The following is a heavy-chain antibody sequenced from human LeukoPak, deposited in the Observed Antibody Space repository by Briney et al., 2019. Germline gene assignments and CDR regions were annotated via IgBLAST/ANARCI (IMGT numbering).Heavy chain of an antibody. J-gene: IGHJ4*02. CDR1: GFTFSSYG. D-gene: IGHD3-22*01. V-gene: IGHV3-30*18. CDR2: ISYDGSNK. Sequence: GGSLRLSCAASGFTFSSYGMHWVRQAPGKGLEWVAVISYDGSNKYYADSVKGRFTISRDNSKNTLYLQMNSLRAEDTAVYYCAKDHPPPNYYDSSGHRRLVSYWGQGTLVTVSS. CDR3: AKDHPPPNYYDSSGHRRLVSY.